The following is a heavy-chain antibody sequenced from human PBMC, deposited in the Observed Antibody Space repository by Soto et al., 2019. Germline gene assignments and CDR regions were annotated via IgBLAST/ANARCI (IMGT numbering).Heavy chain of an antibody. CDR3: ARGKRGIAERDFGRRGEYSSSSLRVYYYYYMDV. CDR2: SNLRGAT. CDR1: GWSFSAFY. Sequence: SDTRSLTFSLYGWSFSAFYWSGIRRLPGRGREGRGLSNLRGATNYNPSLKSRVTISVAPSKNQFSLKLSSVPAADTAVYYCARGKRGIAERDFGRRGEYSSSSLRVYYYYYMDVWGKGTTVT. J-gene: IGHJ6*03. D-gene: IGHD6-6*01. V-gene: IGHV4-34*01.